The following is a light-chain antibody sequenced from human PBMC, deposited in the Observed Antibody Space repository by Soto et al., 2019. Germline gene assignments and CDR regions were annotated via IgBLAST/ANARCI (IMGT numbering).Light chain of an antibody. CDR3: QQYNNWPPYT. CDR1: QSVSSN. CDR2: GAS. V-gene: IGKV3-15*01. J-gene: IGKJ2*01. Sequence: EIVMTQSPDTLSVSPGERATLSCRASQSVSSNLAGYQQKPGQAPRLLIYGASTRATGIPARFSGSGSGTEFTLTISSLQSEDFAVYYCQQYNNWPPYTFGQGTKLEIK.